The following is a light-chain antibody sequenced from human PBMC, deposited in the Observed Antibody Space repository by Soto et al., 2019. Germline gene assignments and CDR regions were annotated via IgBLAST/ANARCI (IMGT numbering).Light chain of an antibody. J-gene: IGKJ1*01. V-gene: IGKV1-5*01. CDR1: QSVSGW. Sequence: DIPMTQSPSTLSASVGDTVTVTCRASQSVSGWLAWYQQKPGEAPKLLIYDASALPRGVPSRFSGSGSGTKFTLPLASLPPDEFATYYCQQYETFSGTFGPGTKVEI. CDR3: QQYETFSGT. CDR2: DAS.